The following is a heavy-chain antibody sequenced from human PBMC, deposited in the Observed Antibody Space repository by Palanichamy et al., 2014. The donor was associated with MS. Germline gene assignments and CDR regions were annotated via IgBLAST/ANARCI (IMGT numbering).Heavy chain of an antibody. D-gene: IGHD3-10*01. V-gene: IGHV4-30-4*08. J-gene: IGHJ6*02. CDR1: GGSISSGDYY. CDR3: ARDLKPGVRGYGLDV. CDR2: IYYSGST. Sequence: QVQLQESGPGLVKPSQTLSLTCTVSGGSISSGDYYWNWIRQPPGKGLEWIGYIYYSGSTYYNPSLKGRVAISVDTFKNQFSLKPTSVTASDTAVYYCARDLKPGVRGYGLDVWGQGTTVTVSS.